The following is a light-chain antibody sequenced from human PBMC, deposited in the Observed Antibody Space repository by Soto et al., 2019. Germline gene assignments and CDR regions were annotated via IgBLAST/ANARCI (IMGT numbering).Light chain of an antibody. J-gene: IGKJ5*01. CDR2: DAY. CDR1: QSFRGL. CDR3: QQRHMWPIT. V-gene: IGKV3-11*01. Sequence: EIVLTQSPVTLSLSPAERSALSCRASQSFRGLLACYQQKPGQAPRLLIYDAYNRATGIPPRFSGSGSGTDFTLTISSLEPEDSAVYYCQQRHMWPITFGQGTRLEIK.